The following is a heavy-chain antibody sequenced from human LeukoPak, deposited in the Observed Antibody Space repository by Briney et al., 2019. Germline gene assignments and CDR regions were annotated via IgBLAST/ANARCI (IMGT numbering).Heavy chain of an antibody. CDR1: GYTFTGYY. D-gene: IGHD3-22*01. CDR2: INPNSGGT. V-gene: IGHV1-2*02. CDR3: ASYYDSSGYYYLGAFDI. Sequence: ASVKVSCKASGYTFTGYYMHWVRQAPGQGLEWMGWINPNSGGTNYAQKLQGRVTMTTDTSTSTAYMELRSLRSDDTAVYYCASYYDSSGYYYLGAFDIWGQGTMVTVSS. J-gene: IGHJ3*02.